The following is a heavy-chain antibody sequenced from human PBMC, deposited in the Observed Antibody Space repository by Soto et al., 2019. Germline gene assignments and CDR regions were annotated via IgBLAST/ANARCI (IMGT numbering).Heavy chain of an antibody. J-gene: IGHJ6*04. CDR3: ARHSDIVLMVYAYLPDV. Sequence: QLQLQESGPGLVKPSETLSLTCTVSGGSISSSSYYWGWIRQPPGKGLEWIGSIYYSGSTYYNPSLKSRVTISVDTSKNQFSLKLSSVTAADTAVYYCARHSDIVLMVYAYLPDVWGKGTTVTVSS. V-gene: IGHV4-39*01. CDR1: GGSISSSSYY. CDR2: IYYSGST. D-gene: IGHD2-8*01.